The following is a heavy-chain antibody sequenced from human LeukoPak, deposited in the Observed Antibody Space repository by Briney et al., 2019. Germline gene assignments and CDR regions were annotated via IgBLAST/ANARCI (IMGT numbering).Heavy chain of an antibody. V-gene: IGHV6-1*01. D-gene: IGHD4-17*01. J-gene: IGHJ6*02. Sequence: SHTLSLTCAISGDSVSSNSAAWNWIRQSPSRGLEWLGRTYYRSKWYNDYAVSVKSRITINPDTSKNQFSLQLNSVTPEDTAVYYCARGTYGDFDYYYYGMDVWGQGTTVTVSS. CDR3: ARGTYGDFDYYYYGMDV. CDR2: TYYRSKWYN. CDR1: GDSVSSNSAA.